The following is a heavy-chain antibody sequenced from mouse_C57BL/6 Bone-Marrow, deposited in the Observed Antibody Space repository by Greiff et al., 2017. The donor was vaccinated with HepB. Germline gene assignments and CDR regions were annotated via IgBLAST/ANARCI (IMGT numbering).Heavy chain of an antibody. J-gene: IGHJ1*03. D-gene: IGHD1-1*01. CDR1: GYTFTSYW. CDR2: IYPGSGST. V-gene: IGHV1-55*01. CDR3: ANLYYYGSSPYWYFDV. Sequence: VQLQQPGAELVKPGASVKMSCKASGYTFTSYWITWVKQSPGQGLEWIGDIYPGSGSTNYNEKFKSKATLTVDTSSSTAYMQLSSLTSEDSAVYYCANLYYYGSSPYWYFDVWGTGTTVTVSS.